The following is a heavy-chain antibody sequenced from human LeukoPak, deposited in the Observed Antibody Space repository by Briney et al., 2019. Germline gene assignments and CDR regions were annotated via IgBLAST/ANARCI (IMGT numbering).Heavy chain of an antibody. CDR2: INSDGSNT. D-gene: IGHD3-3*01. CDR1: GFTFSIYW. CDR3: ARDEDWSGYYGAFDI. J-gene: IGHJ3*02. V-gene: IGHV3-74*01. Sequence: PGGSLRLSCAASGFTFSIYWMHWVRQAPGKGLVWVSRINSDGSNTSYADSVKGRFTISRDNAKNTLYLQRNSLRAEDTAVYYCARDEDWSGYYGAFDIWGQGTMVTVSS.